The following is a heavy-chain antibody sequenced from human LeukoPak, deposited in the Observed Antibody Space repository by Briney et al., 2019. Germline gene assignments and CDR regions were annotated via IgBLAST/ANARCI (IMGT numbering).Heavy chain of an antibody. CDR1: GGFISSSSYY. D-gene: IGHD3-22*01. CDR3: ARHGDYYDSSGYYRFDY. CDR2: IYYSGST. J-gene: IGHJ4*02. V-gene: IGHV4-39*01. Sequence: SETLSLTCTVSGGFISSSSYYWGWIRQPPGKGLEWIGSIYYSGSTNYNPSLKSRVTISIDTSKSHFSLKLSSVTAADTAVYYCARHGDYYDSSGYYRFDYWGQGTLVTVSS.